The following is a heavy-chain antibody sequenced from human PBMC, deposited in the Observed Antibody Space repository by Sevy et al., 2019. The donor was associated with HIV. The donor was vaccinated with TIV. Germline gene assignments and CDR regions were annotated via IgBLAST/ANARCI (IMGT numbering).Heavy chain of an antibody. CDR2: ISSSSSTI. D-gene: IGHD3-3*01. V-gene: IGHV3-48*02. CDR1: GFTFSSYS. CDR3: AGGDYDFWSGDYYYYYGMDV. J-gene: IGHJ6*02. Sequence: GGSLRLSCAASGFTFSSYSMNWVRQAPGKGLEWVSYISSSSSTIYYAGAVKGRFTISRDNAKNLLYLQMNSLGDEDTAVYYCAGGDYDFWSGDYYYYYGMDVWGQGTTVTVSS.